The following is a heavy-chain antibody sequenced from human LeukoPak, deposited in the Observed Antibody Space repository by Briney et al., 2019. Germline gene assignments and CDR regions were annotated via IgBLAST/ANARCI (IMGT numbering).Heavy chain of an antibody. CDR2: IYTSGST. CDR3: AREGFSIGSTSWDYYYYMDV. Sequence: PSETLSLTCSVPGGSISSYYWSWIRQPAGKGLEWIGRIYTSGSTNYNPSLKSRVTMSVDTSKNQFSLKLSSVTAADTAVYYCAREGFSIGSTSWDYYYYMDVWGKGTTVTISS. V-gene: IGHV4-4*07. D-gene: IGHD2-2*01. J-gene: IGHJ6*03. CDR1: GGSISSYY.